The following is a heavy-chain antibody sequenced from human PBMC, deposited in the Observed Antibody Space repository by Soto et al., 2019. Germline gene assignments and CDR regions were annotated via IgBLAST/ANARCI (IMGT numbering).Heavy chain of an antibody. CDR1: GGSFSGNY. CDR2: IYHSGTT. Sequence: QVQLQQWGAGLLKPSETLSLTCAVYGGSFSGNYWTWIRQSSGKGLEWVGEIYHSGTTNYNPSLKSRVTISVDTSKNQFSLKLSPVTAADTAVYFCARVYSGSYNGKAFYDSWGQGSPVTVSS. D-gene: IGHD1-26*01. CDR3: ARVYSGSYNGKAFYDS. V-gene: IGHV4-34*01. J-gene: IGHJ4*02.